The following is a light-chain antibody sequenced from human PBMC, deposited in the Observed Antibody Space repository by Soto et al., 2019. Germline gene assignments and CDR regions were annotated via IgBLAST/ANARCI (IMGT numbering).Light chain of an antibody. J-gene: IGKJ1*01. CDR1: QSVSSN. CDR2: GAS. Sequence: EIVMTQSPATLSVSPGERATRSCRASQSVSSNLAWYQQKPGQAPRLLIYGASTRATGIPARFSGSGSGTEFTLTIRSLQSEDFAVYYCQQYNNRPPWTFGQGTKVEIK. V-gene: IGKV3D-15*01. CDR3: QQYNNRPPWT.